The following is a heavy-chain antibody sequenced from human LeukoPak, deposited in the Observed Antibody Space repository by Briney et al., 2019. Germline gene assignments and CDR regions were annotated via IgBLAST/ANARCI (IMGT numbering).Heavy chain of an antibody. V-gene: IGHV3-30*03. CDR2: ISYDGSNK. CDR1: GFTFSSYG. J-gene: IGHJ4*02. D-gene: IGHD1-14*01. CDR3: TGGSFDY. Sequence: PGGSLRLSCAASGFTFSSYGMHWVRQAPGKGLEWVAVISYDGSNKYYADSVKGRFTISRDNSKNTLYLQMNSLRAEDTAVYYCTGGSFDYWGQGTLVTVSS.